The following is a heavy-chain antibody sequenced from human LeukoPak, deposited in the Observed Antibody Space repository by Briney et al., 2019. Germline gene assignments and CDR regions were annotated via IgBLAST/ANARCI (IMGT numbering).Heavy chain of an antibody. CDR1: GFTFDDYA. CDR3: AKDKYSPFDY. Sequence: PGGSLRLSCAASGFTFDDYAMHWVRQAPGKGLEWVAFIRYDGSIKYYADSVKGRFTISRDSSKNTLYLQMNSLRAEDTAVYYCAKDKYSPFDYWGQGTLVTVSS. V-gene: IGHV3-30*02. CDR2: IRYDGSIK. D-gene: IGHD5-18*01. J-gene: IGHJ4*02.